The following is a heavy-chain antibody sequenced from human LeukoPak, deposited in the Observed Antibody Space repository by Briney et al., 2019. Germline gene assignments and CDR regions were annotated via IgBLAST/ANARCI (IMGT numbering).Heavy chain of an antibody. Sequence: PSETLSLTCTVSGYSISSGYYWGWIRQPPGKGLEWIGSIYHSGSTYYNPSLKSRVTISVDTSKNQFSLKLSSVTAADTAVYYCARDLPAGGDDSSGYYYWGQGTLVTVSS. J-gene: IGHJ4*02. CDR1: GYSISSGYY. CDR2: IYHSGST. D-gene: IGHD3-22*01. V-gene: IGHV4-38-2*02. CDR3: ARDLPAGGDDSSGYYY.